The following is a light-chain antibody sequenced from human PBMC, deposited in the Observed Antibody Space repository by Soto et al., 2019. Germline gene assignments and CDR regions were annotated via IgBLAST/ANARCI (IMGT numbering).Light chain of an antibody. CDR2: GVS. CDR1: QSVSSTY. V-gene: IGKV3-15*01. Sequence: EIVLTQSPGTPSLSPGEIATLSFSASQSVSSTYLVWYQQKPGQAPRLLIYGVSTRATGIPARFSGSESGTEFTLTISSLQSEDFAVYYCQQYNDWPFTFGPGTKVDIK. J-gene: IGKJ3*01. CDR3: QQYNDWPFT.